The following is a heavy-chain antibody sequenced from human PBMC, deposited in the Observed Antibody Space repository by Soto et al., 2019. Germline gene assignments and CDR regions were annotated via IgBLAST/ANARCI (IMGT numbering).Heavy chain of an antibody. CDR3: AKGPFRTRGDYYFDY. J-gene: IGHJ4*02. CDR1: GGSISSSNW. D-gene: IGHD4-17*01. CDR2: IYHSGST. V-gene: IGHV4-4*02. Sequence: SETLSLTCAVSGGSISSSNWWSWVRQPPGKGLEWIGEIYHSGSTNYNPSLKSRVTISVDKSKNQFSLKLSSVTAADTAVYYCAKGPFRTRGDYYFDYWGQGTLVTVSS.